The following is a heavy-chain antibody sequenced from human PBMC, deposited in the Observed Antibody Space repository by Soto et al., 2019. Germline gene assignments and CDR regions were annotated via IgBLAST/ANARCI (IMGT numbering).Heavy chain of an antibody. CDR3: AKQWVYDSSGWSFDY. J-gene: IGHJ4*02. Sequence: GGSLRLSCAASGFTFSSYGMHWVRQAPGKGLEWVAVISYDGSNKYYADSVKGRFTISRDNSKNTLYLQMNSLRAEDTAVYYCAKQWVYDSSGWSFDYWGQGTLVTVSS. CDR1: GFTFSSYG. CDR2: ISYDGSNK. D-gene: IGHD3-22*01. V-gene: IGHV3-30*18.